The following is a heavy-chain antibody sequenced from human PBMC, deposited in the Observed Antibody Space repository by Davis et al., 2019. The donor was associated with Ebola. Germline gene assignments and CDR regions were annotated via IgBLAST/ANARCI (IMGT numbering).Heavy chain of an antibody. Sequence: GGSLRLSCAASGFTFSSYAMSWVRQAPGKGLEWVSAISGSGGSTYYADSAKGRFTISRDNSKNKLYLQMNSLRVEDTAVYYCAKDFDSTSSAPFDYWGQGTLVTVSS. J-gene: IGHJ4*02. CDR1: GFTFSSYA. CDR2: ISGSGGST. D-gene: IGHD6-6*01. CDR3: AKDFDSTSSAPFDY. V-gene: IGHV3-23*01.